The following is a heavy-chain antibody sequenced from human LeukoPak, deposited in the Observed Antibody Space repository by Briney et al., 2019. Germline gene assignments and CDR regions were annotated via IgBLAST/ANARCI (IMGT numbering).Heavy chain of an antibody. CDR3: ARDGQVEDMVRGVIRGVWYFDL. D-gene: IGHD3-10*01. V-gene: IGHV4-30-4*08. CDR2: IYYSGST. CDR1: GGSFSSGDYY. Sequence: SETLSLTCTVSGGSFSSGDYYWSWIRQPSGKGLEWIGYIYYSGSTYYNPFLKSQVITYYNPSLQSRVTISVDTSKNQFSLKLSSVTAADTAVYYCARDGQVEDMVRGVIRGVWYFDLWGRGTLVTVSS. J-gene: IGHJ2*01.